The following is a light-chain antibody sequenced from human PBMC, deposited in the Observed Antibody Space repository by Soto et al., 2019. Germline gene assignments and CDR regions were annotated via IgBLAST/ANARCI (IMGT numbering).Light chain of an antibody. CDR1: ESISVW. CDR2: EAS. J-gene: IGKJ1*01. Sequence: DILMTQSPSTLSASVGDRVTITCRASESISVWLAWYQQKPGKAPKLLIYEASILEGGVPSRFSGTGSGTEFTLTISSLQPNDFATYYCQQSKTKLWTFGQGTRVEV. V-gene: IGKV1-5*01. CDR3: QQSKTKLWT.